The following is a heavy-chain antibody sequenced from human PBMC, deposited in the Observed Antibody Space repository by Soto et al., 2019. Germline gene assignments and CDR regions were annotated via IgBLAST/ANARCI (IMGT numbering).Heavy chain of an antibody. V-gene: IGHV4-31*03. J-gene: IGHJ5*02. CDR2: IYSSGTT. Sequence: QVQLQESGPGLVKPSQTLSLSCSISGGSITSANYYWTWIRLFPGKGLECIGYIYSSGTTHYNPSLKSRATISLDTTNNQFSLEVRSAAAADTAVYYCARMGLHLGELSRSWFDPWGQGSLVTVSS. CDR1: GGSITSANYY. D-gene: IGHD3-16*02. CDR3: ARMGLHLGELSRSWFDP.